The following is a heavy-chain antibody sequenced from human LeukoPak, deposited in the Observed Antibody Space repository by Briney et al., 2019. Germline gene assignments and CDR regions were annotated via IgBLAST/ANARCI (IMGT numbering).Heavy chain of an antibody. CDR1: GFTFSSYS. CDR2: ISSSSSYI. J-gene: IGHJ5*02. Sequence: AGGSLRLSCAASGFTFSSYSMNWVRQAPGKGLEWVSSISSSSSYIYYADSVKGRFTISRDNDKNSLYLQMNSLRAEDTAVYYCARAPARYCSSTSCYGFDPWGQGTLVTVSS. V-gene: IGHV3-21*01. CDR3: ARAPARYCSSTSCYGFDP. D-gene: IGHD2-2*01.